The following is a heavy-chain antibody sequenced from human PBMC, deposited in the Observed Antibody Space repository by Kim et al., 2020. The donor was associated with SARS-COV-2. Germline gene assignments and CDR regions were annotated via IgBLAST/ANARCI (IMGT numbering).Heavy chain of an antibody. CDR2: GST. D-gene: IGHD3-3*01. CDR3: AWSGRHFEI. Sequence: GSTYYNPSLNSRVTISVDTSKNQFSLKRSSVTAADTAVYYCAWSGRHFEIWGQGTMVTVSS. J-gene: IGHJ3*02. V-gene: IGHV4-39*01.